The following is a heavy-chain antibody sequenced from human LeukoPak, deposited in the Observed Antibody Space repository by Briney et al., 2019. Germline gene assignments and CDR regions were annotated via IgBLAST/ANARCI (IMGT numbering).Heavy chain of an antibody. Sequence: PGRSLRLSCAASGFTFNIYGMHWVRQAPGKGLEWVAVVSYDGSNKFYSDSVKGRLTISRDNSNNTLYLQMNSLTAEDTAVYYCAKVGPHYDHVWGXYRVDYWGQGTLVTVSS. CDR2: VSYDGSNK. V-gene: IGHV3-30*18. J-gene: IGHJ4*02. D-gene: IGHD3-16*02. CDR1: GFTFNIYG. CDR3: AKVGPHYDHVWGXYRVDY.